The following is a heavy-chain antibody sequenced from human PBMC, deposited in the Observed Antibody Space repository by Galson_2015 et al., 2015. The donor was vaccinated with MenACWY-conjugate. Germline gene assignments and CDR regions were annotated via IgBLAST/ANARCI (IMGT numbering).Heavy chain of an antibody. V-gene: IGHV3-48*03. CDR1: GFDFSNYA. D-gene: IGHD1-26*01. Sequence: SLRLSCAASGFDFSNYAMNWVRQAPGKGLEWVSYIGSSGTPIYYADSLKGRFTISRDNAKNSLYLQMNSLGAEDTAVYYCATGGGNYFGPIGGLFDYWGQGTLVTVSS. J-gene: IGHJ4*02. CDR3: ATGGGNYFGPIGGLFDY. CDR2: IGSSGTPI.